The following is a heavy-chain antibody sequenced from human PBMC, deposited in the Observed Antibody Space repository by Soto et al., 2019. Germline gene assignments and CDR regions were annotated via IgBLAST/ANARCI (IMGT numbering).Heavy chain of an antibody. CDR3: ANSYSERYFDY. V-gene: IGHV3-23*01. CDR1: GCTFSSYA. Sequence: VGSLRLSCAASGCTFSSYAMSWVRQAPGRGLEWVSGISGSGGSTDYTDSVKGRFTISRDKSKNTLHLQMNSLRAEDTALYYCANSYSERYFDYWGQGTLVTVSS. J-gene: IGHJ4*02. CDR2: ISGSGGST. D-gene: IGHD4-4*01.